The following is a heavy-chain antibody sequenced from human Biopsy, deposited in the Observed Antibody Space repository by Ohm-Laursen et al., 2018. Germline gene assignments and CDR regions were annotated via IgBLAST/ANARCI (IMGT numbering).Heavy chain of an antibody. V-gene: IGHV3-21*01. Sequence: SLRLSCTASGFTFTNYTMNWVRQAPGKGLEWVSSISSGSSYIYYADSVKGRFTISRDTSRNTLYMQMNSLRVEDTALYYCAGDAEEFDSSGPRFDYWGQGTLVTVSS. CDR2: ISSGSSYI. CDR1: GFTFTNYT. CDR3: AGDAEEFDSSGPRFDY. J-gene: IGHJ4*02. D-gene: IGHD3-22*01.